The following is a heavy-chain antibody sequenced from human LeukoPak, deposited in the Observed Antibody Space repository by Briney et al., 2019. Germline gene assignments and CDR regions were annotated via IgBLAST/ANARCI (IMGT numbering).Heavy chain of an antibody. CDR3: ARDLSWGAFI. V-gene: IGHV3-23*01. J-gene: IGHJ3*02. Sequence: GGTLRLSCEASGIIFSNYGMNWVRQAPGKRLEWVSGISPSGGTTYYADSLKGRFSISRDNSKNTVYLQMNSLRADDTAVYYCARDLSWGAFIWGQGTMVTVSS. D-gene: IGHD3-16*01. CDR1: GIIFSNYG. CDR2: ISPSGGTT.